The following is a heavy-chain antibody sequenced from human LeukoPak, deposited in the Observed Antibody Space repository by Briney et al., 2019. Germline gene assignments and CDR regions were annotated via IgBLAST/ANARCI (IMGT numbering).Heavy chain of an antibody. Sequence: SETLSLTCTVSGGSISGYYWSWIRQPPGKGLEWIGEINHSGSTNYNPSLKSRVTISVDTSKNQFSLKLSSVTAADTAVYYCARAVGGAGRHYFDYWGQGTLVTVSS. V-gene: IGHV4-34*01. CDR2: INHSGST. CDR1: GGSISGYY. CDR3: ARAVGGAGRHYFDY. J-gene: IGHJ4*02. D-gene: IGHD3-16*01.